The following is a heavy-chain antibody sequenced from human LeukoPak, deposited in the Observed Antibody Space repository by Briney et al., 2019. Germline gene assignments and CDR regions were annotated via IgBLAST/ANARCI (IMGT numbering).Heavy chain of an antibody. V-gene: IGHV4-4*07. CDR3: ARDVGFPARFDS. Sequence: TSETLSLTCTVSGDSLTNFYWSWIRQPAGKGLEWIGRVYTNERTKYNPSLKSRLTMSVDTSSNQVFLRLTSVSAADTAVYYCARDVGFPARFDSWGQGILVTVSS. J-gene: IGHJ5*01. D-gene: IGHD1-26*01. CDR2: VYTNERT. CDR1: GDSLTNFY.